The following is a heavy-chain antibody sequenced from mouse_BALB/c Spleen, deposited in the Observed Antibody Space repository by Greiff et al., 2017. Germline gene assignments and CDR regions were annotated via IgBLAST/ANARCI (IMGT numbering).Heavy chain of an antibody. CDR2: ISTYYGDA. CDR1: GYTFTDYA. CDR3: ARGIYYGNDAMDY. V-gene: IGHV1S137*01. D-gene: IGHD2-1*01. Sequence: QVHVKQSGAELVRPGVSVKISCKGSGYTFTDYAMHWVKQSHAKSLEWIGVISTYYGDASYNQKFKGKATMTVDKSSSTAYMELARLTSEDSAIYYCARGIYYGNDAMDYWGQGTSVTVSS. J-gene: IGHJ4*01.